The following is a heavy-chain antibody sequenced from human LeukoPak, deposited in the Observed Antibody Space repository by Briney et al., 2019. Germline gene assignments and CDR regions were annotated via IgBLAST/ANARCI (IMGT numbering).Heavy chain of an antibody. CDR3: ATSRYDSSGYYPR. J-gene: IGHJ4*02. CDR2: IYYSGST. CDR1: GGSISSYY. D-gene: IGHD3-22*01. Sequence: PSETLSLTCTVSGGSISSYYWSWIRQPPGKGREWIGYIYYSGSTNYNPSLTSRVTISVDTSKNQFSLKLSSVTAADTAVYYCATSRYDSSGYYPRWGQGTLVTVSS. V-gene: IGHV4-59*01.